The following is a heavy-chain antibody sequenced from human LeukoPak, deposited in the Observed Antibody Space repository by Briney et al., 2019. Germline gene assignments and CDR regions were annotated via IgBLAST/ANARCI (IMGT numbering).Heavy chain of an antibody. D-gene: IGHD5-12*01. J-gene: IGHJ4*02. Sequence: GESLKISCKGSGYSFTSYWIGWVRRMPGKGLEWMGIIYPGDSDTRYSPSFQGQVTISADKSISTAYLQWSSLKASDTAMYYCARPLTAGYSGYDLNYRGQGTLVTVSS. CDR1: GYSFTSYW. CDR2: IYPGDSDT. CDR3: ARPLTAGYSGYDLNY. V-gene: IGHV5-51*01.